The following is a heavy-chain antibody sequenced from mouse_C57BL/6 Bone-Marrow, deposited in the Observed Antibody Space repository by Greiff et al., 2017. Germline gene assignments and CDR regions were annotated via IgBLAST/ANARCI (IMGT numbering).Heavy chain of an antibody. CDR2: IWRGGST. D-gene: IGHD2-3*01. CDR3: ASIYDGYGFAY. J-gene: IGHJ3*01. Sequence: QVQLKESGPGLVQPSPSLSITCTVSGFSLTSYGVHWVRQSPGQGLEWLGGIWRGGSTAYYAAFISSLSISKDNSKRPVVYKMSSLQADDTAIYYCASIYDGYGFAYWGQGTLVTVSA. CDR1: GFSLTSYG. V-gene: IGHV2-2*01.